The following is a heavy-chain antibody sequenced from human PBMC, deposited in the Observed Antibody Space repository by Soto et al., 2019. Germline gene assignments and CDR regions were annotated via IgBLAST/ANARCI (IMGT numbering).Heavy chain of an antibody. CDR2: INAGNGNT. Sequence: ASVKVSCKASGYTFTTYAMHWVRQAPGQRLEWMGWINAGNGNTKYAQKFQGRVTATADESTSTVYLELSSLTSEDTAVYYCARKSCAGSGCARPLGPLNIWGHGTTVTVS. CDR3: ARKSCAGSGCARPLGPLNI. V-gene: IGHV1-3*01. J-gene: IGHJ3*02. D-gene: IGHD6-19*01. CDR1: GYTFTTYA.